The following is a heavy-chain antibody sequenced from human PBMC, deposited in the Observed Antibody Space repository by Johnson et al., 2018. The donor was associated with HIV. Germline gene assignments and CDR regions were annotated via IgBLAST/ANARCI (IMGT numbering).Heavy chain of an antibody. CDR2: IKRKSDGGTT. J-gene: IGHJ3*02. CDR1: GFTFNNAW. V-gene: IGHV3-15*01. Sequence: VQLVESGGGVVQPGRSLRLSCAASGFTFNNAWMNWVRQIPGKGLEWVGHIKRKSDGGTTDYAAPVKGRFTISRDDSKNTLYLQMNSLKTEDTAVYYCTTVLTVDAFDIWGQGTMVTVSS. CDR3: TTVLTVDAFDI. D-gene: IGHD4-11*01.